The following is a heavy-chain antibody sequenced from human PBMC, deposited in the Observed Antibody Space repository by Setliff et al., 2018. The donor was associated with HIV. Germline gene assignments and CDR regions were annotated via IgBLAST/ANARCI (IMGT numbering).Heavy chain of an antibody. V-gene: IGHV4-38-2*02. CDR3: SRDMGGSNGMDV. CDR1: GYSISSGYY. CDR2: ISPTGNT. J-gene: IGHJ6*02. D-gene: IGHD3-16*01. Sequence: SETLSLTCVVSGYSISSGYYWGWIRQPPGKGLEWIGTISPTGNTSYNPSLKSRVTMSIDTSKNQFSLRLSSVTAADTAVYYCSRDMGGSNGMDVWGQGTTVTVSS.